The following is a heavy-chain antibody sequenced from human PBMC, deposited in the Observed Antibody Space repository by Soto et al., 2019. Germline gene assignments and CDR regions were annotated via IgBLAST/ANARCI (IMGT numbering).Heavy chain of an antibody. CDR3: ARQPPSYCSGGSCYPLTTFDP. Sequence: QLQLQESGPGLVKPSETLSLTCTVSGGSISSSSYYWGWIRQPPGKGLEWIGSIYYSGSTYYNPSLKSRVTISVDTSKNQFSLKLSSVTAADTAVYYCARQPPSYCSGGSCYPLTTFDPWGQGTLVTVSS. CDR2: IYYSGST. V-gene: IGHV4-39*01. D-gene: IGHD2-15*01. J-gene: IGHJ5*02. CDR1: GGSISSSSYY.